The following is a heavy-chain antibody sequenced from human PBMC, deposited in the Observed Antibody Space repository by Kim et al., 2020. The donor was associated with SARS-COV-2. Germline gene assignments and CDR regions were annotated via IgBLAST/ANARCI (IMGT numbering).Heavy chain of an antibody. Sequence: GGSLRLSCAASGFTFSSYAMHWVRQAPGKGLEWVAVIWYDGSKKHYADSVKGRFTISRDNAKNTLYLQMNSLRAEDTAVYYCAKDIGYYARPAYYFDYWGQGTLVTVSS. CDR1: GFTFSSYA. J-gene: IGHJ4*02. CDR3: AKDIGYYARPAYYFDY. V-gene: IGHV3-33*06. CDR2: IWYDGSKK. D-gene: IGHD3-3*01.